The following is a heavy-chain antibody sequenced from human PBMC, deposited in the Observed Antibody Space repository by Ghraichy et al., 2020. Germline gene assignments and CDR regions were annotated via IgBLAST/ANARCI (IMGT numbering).Heavy chain of an antibody. D-gene: IGHD3-9*01. CDR3: ARQVVTRTYYDILTGYPYYFDY. J-gene: IGHJ4*02. CDR2: IYYSGST. CDR1: GGTISSSSYY. V-gene: IGHV4-39*01. Sequence: SETLSLTCTVSGGTISSSSYYWGWIRQPPGKGLEWIGSIYYSGSTYYNPSLKSRVTIYVDTSKNQFSLKLSSVTAADTAVYYCARQVVTRTYYDILTGYPYYFDYWGQGTLVTVSS.